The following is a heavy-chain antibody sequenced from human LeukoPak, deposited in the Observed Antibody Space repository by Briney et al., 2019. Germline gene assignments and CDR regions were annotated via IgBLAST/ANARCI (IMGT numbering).Heavy chain of an antibody. D-gene: IGHD1-26*01. J-gene: IGHJ4*02. CDR1: GFPFSSYG. CDR2: LRKDATYS. V-gene: IGHV3-30*02. CDR3: ASGRPTRGTLDY. Sequence: GGSLRLSCAASGFPFSSYGMYWVRQTPDKGLQWVAYLRKDATYSNYADSVRGRFTISRDNSKNTLDLQMSSLRVEDTAVYYCASGRPTRGTLDYWGQGTRVTVSS.